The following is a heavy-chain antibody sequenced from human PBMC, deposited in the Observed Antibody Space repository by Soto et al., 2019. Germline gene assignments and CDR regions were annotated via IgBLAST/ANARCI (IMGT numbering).Heavy chain of an antibody. CDR2: ISYDGSNK. V-gene: IGHV3-30-3*01. D-gene: IGHD1-26*01. CDR1: GFTFSSYA. Sequence: QVQLVESGGGVVQPGRSLRLSCAASGFTFSSYAMHWVRQAPGKGLEWVAVISYDGSNKYYADSVKGRFTISRDNSKNTLYLQMNSLSAEDTAVYYCARDSGGGGVDGALDVWGQGTTVTVSS. CDR3: ARDSGGGGVDGALDV. J-gene: IGHJ6*02.